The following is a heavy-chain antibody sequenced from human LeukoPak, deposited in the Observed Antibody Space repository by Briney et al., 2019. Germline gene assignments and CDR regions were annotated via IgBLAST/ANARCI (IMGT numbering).Heavy chain of an antibody. CDR2: IRYDGSNK. D-gene: IGHD6-19*01. CDR1: GFTFSSYG. Sequence: PGGSLRLSCAASGFTFSSYGMHWVRQAPGKGLEWVAFIRYDGSNKYYADSVKGRFTISRDNSKNTLYLQMNSLRAEDTAVYYCAKDRSRAYSSGWGAFDIWGQGTMVTVSS. CDR3: AKDRSRAYSSGWGAFDI. V-gene: IGHV3-30*02. J-gene: IGHJ3*02.